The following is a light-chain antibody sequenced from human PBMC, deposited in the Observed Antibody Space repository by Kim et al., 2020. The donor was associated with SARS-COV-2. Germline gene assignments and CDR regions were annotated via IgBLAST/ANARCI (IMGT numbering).Light chain of an antibody. CDR2: AAS. V-gene: IGKV1-33*01. J-gene: IGKJ5*01. CDR1: QDISNY. Sequence: AAVGERVTITCQASQDISNYLKWHQQKPGKATKLLIYAASNLETGVPSRFSRSGSGKDFTFTISSLQPEDIAKYYCQQYDNLPITFGQGTRLEIK. CDR3: QQYDNLPIT.